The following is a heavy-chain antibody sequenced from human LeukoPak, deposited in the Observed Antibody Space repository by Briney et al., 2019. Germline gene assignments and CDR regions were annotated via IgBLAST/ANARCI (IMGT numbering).Heavy chain of an antibody. CDR2: IFSSGST. V-gene: IGHV4-30-4*01. J-gene: IGHJ4*02. CDR3: ARSTYYYDRSAFFFPDYFDY. CDR1: GSSIKKDNFF. Sequence: SQTLSLTCNVSGSSIKKDNFFWNWIRQPRGEGLEWIGYIFSSGSTYYNPSLESRVTFSVDTSNNHFSLNLRSVTAADTAVYYCARSTYYYDRSAFFFPDYFDYWGQGIQVTVSS. D-gene: IGHD3-22*01.